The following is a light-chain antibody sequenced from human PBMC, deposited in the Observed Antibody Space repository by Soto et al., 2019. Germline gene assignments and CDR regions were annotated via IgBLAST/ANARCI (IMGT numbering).Light chain of an antibody. V-gene: IGLV1-44*01. CDR2: NN. CDR3: AAWDDSLNGYV. Sequence: QSVLTQPPSASGTPGQRVTISCSGSSSNIGSNTVNWYQQLPGTAPKLLIYNNQRPSGVPDRFSGSKSGTSASLAISWLQSGDEADYYCAAWDDSLNGYVFGTATKVTVL. CDR1: SSNIGSNT. J-gene: IGLJ1*01.